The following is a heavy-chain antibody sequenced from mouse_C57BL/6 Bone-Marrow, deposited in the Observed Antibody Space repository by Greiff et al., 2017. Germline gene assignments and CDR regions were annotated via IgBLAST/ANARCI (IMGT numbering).Heavy chain of an antibody. V-gene: IGHV1-52*01. CDR3: ARRDYYRGYFDY. CDR1: GYTFTSYW. CDR2: IDPSDSET. Sequence: VQLQQSGAELVRPGSSVKLSCKASGYTFTSYWMHWVKQRPIQGLEWIGNIDPSDSETHYNQKFKDKATLTVDKSSSTAYMQLSSLTSEDSAVYYCARRDYYRGYFDYWGQGTTLTVSS. J-gene: IGHJ2*01. D-gene: IGHD2-12*01.